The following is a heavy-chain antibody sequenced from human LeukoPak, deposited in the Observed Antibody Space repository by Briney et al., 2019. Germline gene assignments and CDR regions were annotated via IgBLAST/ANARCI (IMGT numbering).Heavy chain of an antibody. Sequence: GASAKVSCKASGYTSTSYGISWVRQAPGQGLEWMGWISAYNGNTNYAQKLQGRVTMTTDTSTSTAYMELRSLRSDDTAVYYCARDLGTPYYYYGMDVWGQGTTVTVSS. J-gene: IGHJ6*02. CDR2: ISAYNGNT. CDR1: GYTSTSYG. D-gene: IGHD7-27*01. CDR3: ARDLGTPYYYYGMDV. V-gene: IGHV1-18*01.